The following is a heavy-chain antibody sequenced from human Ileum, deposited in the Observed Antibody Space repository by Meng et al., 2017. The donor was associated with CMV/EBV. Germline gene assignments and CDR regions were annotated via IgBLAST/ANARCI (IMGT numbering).Heavy chain of an antibody. Sequence: LLVNGGAEVEKPGASEDVSSTVSCNSPNELTMYGGQAAPGKGLELMGHFASEEGETICAQNCKGRVTMTEDTSTDTDYMELNSLSADDTAVYYCATDVVATSFDYWGQGTLVTVSS. CDR3: ATDVVATSFDY. D-gene: IGHD5-12*01. V-gene: IGHV1-24*01. CDR2: FASEEGET. J-gene: IGHJ4*02. CDR1: CNSPNELT.